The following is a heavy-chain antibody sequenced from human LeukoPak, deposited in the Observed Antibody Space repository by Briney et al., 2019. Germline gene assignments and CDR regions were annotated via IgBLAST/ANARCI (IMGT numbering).Heavy chain of an antibody. CDR2: IYYSGST. Sequence: PSETLSLTCTVSGGFISSYYWSWIRQPPGKGLEWIGYIYYSGSTNYNPSLKSRVTISVDTSKNQFSLKLSSVTAADTAVYYCARHGSFLLFDPWGQGTLVTVSS. V-gene: IGHV4-59*08. D-gene: IGHD1-1*01. CDR3: ARHGSFLLFDP. CDR1: GGFISSYY. J-gene: IGHJ5*02.